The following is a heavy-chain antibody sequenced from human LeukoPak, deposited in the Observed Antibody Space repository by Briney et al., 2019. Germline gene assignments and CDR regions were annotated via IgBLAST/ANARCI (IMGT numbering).Heavy chain of an antibody. CDR1: GFTFSRPS. J-gene: IGHJ4*02. CDR2: ASSDGSKK. CDR3: AKDQGPGSWAVAGY. D-gene: IGHD6-19*01. Sequence: GGSLRLSCAASGFTFSRPSMHWVRQAPGKGLEWVAIASSDGSKKYYADSVKGRFTISRDNSKNTLYLQMNSLTTEDAAVYYCAKDQGPGSWAVAGYWGQGTLVTVSS. V-gene: IGHV3-30-3*01.